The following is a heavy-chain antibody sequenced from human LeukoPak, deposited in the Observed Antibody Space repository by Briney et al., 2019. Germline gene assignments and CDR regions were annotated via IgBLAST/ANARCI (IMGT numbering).Heavy chain of an antibody. CDR1: GFTFSSYA. V-gene: IGHV3-30-3*01. CDR2: ISYDGSNK. Sequence: GRSLRLSCAASGFTFSSYAMHWVRQAPGKGLEWVAVISYDGSNKYYADSVKGRFTISRDNSKNTLYLQMNSLRAEDTAVYYCARAPPKNSFDYWGQGTLVTVSS. J-gene: IGHJ4*02. CDR3: ARAPPKNSFDY. D-gene: IGHD1/OR15-1a*01.